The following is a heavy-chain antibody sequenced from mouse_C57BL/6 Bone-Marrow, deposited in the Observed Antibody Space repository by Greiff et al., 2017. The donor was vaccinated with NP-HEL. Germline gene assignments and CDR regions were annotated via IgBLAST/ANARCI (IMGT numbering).Heavy chain of an antibody. Sequence: EVKVVESEGGLVQPGSSMKLSCTASGFTFSDYYMAWVHQVPEKGLEWVANINYDGSSTYYLDSLKSRFIISRDNAKNILYLQMSSLKSEDTATYYCAREGGLRRRTYAMDYWGQGTSVTVSS. CDR2: INYDGSST. CDR3: AREGGLRRRTYAMDY. J-gene: IGHJ4*01. CDR1: GFTFSDYY. V-gene: IGHV5-16*01. D-gene: IGHD2-4*01.